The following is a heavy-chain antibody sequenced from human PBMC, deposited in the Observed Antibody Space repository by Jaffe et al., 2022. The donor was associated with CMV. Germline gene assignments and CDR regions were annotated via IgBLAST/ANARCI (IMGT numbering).Heavy chain of an antibody. CDR1: GGTFSSYA. V-gene: IGHV1-69*01. J-gene: IGHJ6*02. CDR3: ARDWRGDYVSYYYGMDV. Sequence: QVQLVQSGAEVKKPGSSVKVSCKASGGTFSSYAISWVRQAPGQGLEWMGGIIPIFGTANYAQKFQGRVTITADESTSTAYMELSSLRSEDTAVYYCARDWRGDYVSYYYGMDVWGQGTTVTVSS. D-gene: IGHD4-17*01. CDR2: IIPIFGTA.